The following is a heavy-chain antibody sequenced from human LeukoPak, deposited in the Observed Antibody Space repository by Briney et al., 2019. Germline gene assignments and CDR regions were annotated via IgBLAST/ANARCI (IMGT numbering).Heavy chain of an antibody. V-gene: IGHV1-2*02. Sequence: ASVKVCCKASGYTFTGYYFHWVRQAPGQGLEWMGWINPNTAGTNYAQKFLGGVTLTWDTSISTAYMELNRLTSDDTAVYYCATSVGDYRAGHYYYMGVWGKGTSVTVSS. CDR2: INPNTAGT. CDR1: GYTFTGYY. J-gene: IGHJ6*03. CDR3: ATSVGDYRAGHYYYMGV. D-gene: IGHD4-11*01.